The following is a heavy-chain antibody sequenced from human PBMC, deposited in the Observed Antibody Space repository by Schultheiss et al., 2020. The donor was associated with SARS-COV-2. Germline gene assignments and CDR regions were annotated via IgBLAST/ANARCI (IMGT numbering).Heavy chain of an antibody. Sequence: GGSLRLSCAASGFTFSNYAMTWVRQAPGKGLEWVSAIGGSDADTHYADSVKGRFTISRDDSKNTVYLQMNSLRAEDTAVYYCARDSSGWSVGEVIWGQGTLDTVSS. V-gene: IGHV3-23*01. D-gene: IGHD3-10*01. CDR1: GFTFSNYA. J-gene: IGHJ4*02. CDR2: IGGSDADT. CDR3: ARDSSGWSVGEVI.